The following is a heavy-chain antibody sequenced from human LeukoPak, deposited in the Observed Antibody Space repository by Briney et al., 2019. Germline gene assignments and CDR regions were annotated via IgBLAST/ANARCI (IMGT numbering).Heavy chain of an antibody. CDR3: AKGGAVSSKSITMIRGTRRYYYYMDV. J-gene: IGHJ6*03. Sequence: GGSLRLSCAASGFTFSDHYMDWVRQAPGKGLEWVGRTRNKANSYTTEYAASVKGRFTISRDDSKNSLYLQMNRLRAEDTAVYYCAKGGAVSSKSITMIRGTRRYYYYMDVWGRGTTVTISS. CDR2: TRNKANSYTT. CDR1: GFTFSDHY. V-gene: IGHV3-72*01. D-gene: IGHD3-10*01.